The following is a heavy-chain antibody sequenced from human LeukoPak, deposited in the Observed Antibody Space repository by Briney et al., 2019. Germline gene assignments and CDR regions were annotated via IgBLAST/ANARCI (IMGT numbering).Heavy chain of an antibody. D-gene: IGHD3-22*01. Sequence: GGSLRLSCVASGFTFSSSWMNWVRQAPGKGLEWVANIKPDGSEKYYVDSVKGRFTISRDNAENSLYLQMNSLRAEDTAVYYCTRVSIVEEEDYWGQGTLVTVSS. V-gene: IGHV3-7*01. CDR3: TRVSIVEEEDY. CDR2: IKPDGSEK. J-gene: IGHJ4*02. CDR1: GFTFSSSW.